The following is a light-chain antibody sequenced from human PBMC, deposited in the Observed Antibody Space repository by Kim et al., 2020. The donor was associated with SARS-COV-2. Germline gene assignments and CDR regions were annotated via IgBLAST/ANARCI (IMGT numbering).Light chain of an antibody. CDR3: QQYNEWPGT. V-gene: IGKV3-15*01. Sequence: EVVMKQTPATLSVSPGERATLSCRASQSVSSNLAWYQQRPGQTPSLLIFRASTRATGVPARFSGSGSGTEFILTITSLQSEDFAVYYCQQYNEWPGTFGQGTKLEI. J-gene: IGKJ2*01. CDR1: QSVSSN. CDR2: RAS.